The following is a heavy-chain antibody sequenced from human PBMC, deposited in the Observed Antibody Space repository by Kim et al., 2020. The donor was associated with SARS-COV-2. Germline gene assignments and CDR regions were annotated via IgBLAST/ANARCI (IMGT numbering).Heavy chain of an antibody. V-gene: IGHV6-1*01. Sequence: KSRITINPDTSKNQFSLQLNSVTPEDTAVYYCARDRGGYCSGGSCYYFDYWGQGTLVTVSS. CDR3: ARDRGGYCSGGSCYYFDY. J-gene: IGHJ4*02. D-gene: IGHD2-15*01.